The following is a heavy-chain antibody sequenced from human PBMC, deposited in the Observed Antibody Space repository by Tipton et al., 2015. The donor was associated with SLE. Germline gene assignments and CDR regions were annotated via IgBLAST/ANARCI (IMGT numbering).Heavy chain of an antibody. D-gene: IGHD4-23*01. CDR2: INHSGST. CDR3: ARNHGGNPFDY. V-gene: IGHV4-34*01. CDR1: GGSFSGYY. Sequence: LRLSCAVYGGSFSGYYWSWIRQPPGKGLEWIGEINHSGSTNYNPSLKSRVTISADTSKNQFSLKLSSVTAADTAVYYCARNHGGNPFDYWGQGTLVTVSS. J-gene: IGHJ4*02.